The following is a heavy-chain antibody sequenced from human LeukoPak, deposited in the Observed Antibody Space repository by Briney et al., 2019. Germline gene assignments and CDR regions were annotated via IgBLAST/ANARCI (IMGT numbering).Heavy chain of an antibody. V-gene: IGHV3-7*01. CDR1: GFTFTTYW. CDR3: ARPNYDSSGYYYGY. D-gene: IGHD3-22*01. Sequence: PGGSLRLSCAASGFTFTTYWMHWMRQTPGKGLEWVANMKSDGSERYSVASVKGRFTMSRDNSKNTLYLQMNSLRAEDTAVYYCARPNYDSSGYYYGYWGQGTLVTVSS. J-gene: IGHJ4*02. CDR2: MKSDGSER.